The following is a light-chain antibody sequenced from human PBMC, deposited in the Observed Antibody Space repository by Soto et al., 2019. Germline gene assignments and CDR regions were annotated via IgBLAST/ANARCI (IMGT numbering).Light chain of an antibody. CDR2: ASN. CDR1: SSNIGAGYD. Sequence: QSVLTQPPSVSGAPGQRVTISCTGSSSNIGAGYDVQWYQQLPGTVPKLLIYASNNRPSGVPDRFSGSKSDTSASLAITGLQAEDEADYYCQSFDSSLTVWVFGRGTKVTVL. V-gene: IGLV1-40*01. CDR3: QSFDSSLTVWV. J-gene: IGLJ3*02.